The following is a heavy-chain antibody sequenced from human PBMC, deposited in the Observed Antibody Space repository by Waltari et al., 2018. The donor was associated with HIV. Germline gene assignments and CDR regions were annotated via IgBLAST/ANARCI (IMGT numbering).Heavy chain of an antibody. Sequence: EVQLAESGGGAVQPGGSLGLPGVGCDFPMGNLTLHWARQAPGKGLEWISFISASGTTTYYADSVKGRFTISRDNAKNSLYLQMNSLRAEDSALYYCTRGGARYFYVGGGDFWGQGTLVSVSS. D-gene: IGHD3-16*01. CDR3: TRGGARYFYVGGGDF. J-gene: IGHJ4*02. CDR2: ISASGTTT. V-gene: IGHV3-48*01. CDR1: DFPMGNLT.